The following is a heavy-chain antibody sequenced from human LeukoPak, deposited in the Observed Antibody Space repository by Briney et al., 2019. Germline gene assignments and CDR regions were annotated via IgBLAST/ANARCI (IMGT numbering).Heavy chain of an antibody. D-gene: IGHD4/OR15-4a*01. CDR2: ISTSSIYI. CDR1: GFIFSSYS. CDR3: ARSGLSRFDY. Sequence: GGSLRLSCAVSGFIFSSYSMNWVRQAPGKGLEWVSSISTSSIYIYYADSVKGRFTISRDNAKNSLYLQMNSLRAEDTAVYYCARSGLSRFDYWGQGTLVTVSS. V-gene: IGHV3-21*04. J-gene: IGHJ4*02.